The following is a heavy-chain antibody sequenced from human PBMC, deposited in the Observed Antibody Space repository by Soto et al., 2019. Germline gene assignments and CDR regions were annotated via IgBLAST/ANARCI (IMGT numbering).Heavy chain of an antibody. J-gene: IGHJ4*02. D-gene: IGHD4-17*01. CDR1: GFTFSSFT. V-gene: IGHV3-21*01. CDR2: ISSSSNYV. Sequence: EVLLVESGGGLVKPGGSLRLSCAASGFTFSSFTISWVRQAPGKGLEWVSSISSSSNYVYYAKSVEGRFTISRGNAQNSLFLQMNSLRAEDTAVYYCARDPSSTVTAEGYFDYRGQGTLVTVSS. CDR3: ARDPSSTVTAEGYFDY.